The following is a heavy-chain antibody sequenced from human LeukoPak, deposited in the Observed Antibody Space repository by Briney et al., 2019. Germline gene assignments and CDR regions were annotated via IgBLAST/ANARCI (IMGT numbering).Heavy chain of an antibody. CDR3: AHRPGSGSYENNWFDP. D-gene: IGHD3-10*01. CDR1: GFSLSTSGVG. CDR2: IYWDDDK. V-gene: IGHV2-5*02. J-gene: IGHJ5*02. Sequence: SGPTLVKPTQTLTLTCTFSGFSLSTSGVGVGWIRQPPGKAPEWLALIYWDDDKRYSPSLKSRLTITKDTSKNQVVLTMTNMDPVDTATYYCAHRPGSGSYENNWFDPWGQGTLVTVSS.